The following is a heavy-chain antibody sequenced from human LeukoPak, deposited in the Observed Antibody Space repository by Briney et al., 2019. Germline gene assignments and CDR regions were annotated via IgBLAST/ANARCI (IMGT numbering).Heavy chain of an antibody. CDR2: IWSDGTEQ. CDR1: GFTYSHYG. Sequence: GGSLRLSCAASGFTYSHYGMHWVRQAPGKGLEWVAVIWSDGTEQYYADAVKGRFTISRDNSRNTLYLQMNSLSAEDTAVYYCAKDAERGFDYSNSLQYWGQGTLVTVSS. CDR3: AKDAERGFDYSNSLQY. J-gene: IGHJ4*02. D-gene: IGHD4-11*01. V-gene: IGHV3-33*06.